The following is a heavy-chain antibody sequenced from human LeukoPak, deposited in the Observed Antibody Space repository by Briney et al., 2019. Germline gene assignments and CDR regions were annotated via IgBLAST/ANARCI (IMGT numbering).Heavy chain of an antibody. CDR2: ISGSGGST. CDR3: ASLAAAGGYYYYYGMDV. J-gene: IGHJ6*02. D-gene: IGHD6-13*01. V-gene: IGHV3-23*01. CDR1: GFTFSSYA. Sequence: GGSLRLSWAASGFTFSSYAMSWVRQAPGKGLEWVSAISGSGGSTYYADSVKGRFTISRDNSKNTLYLQMNSLRAEDTAVYYCASLAAAGGYYYYYGMDVWGQGTTVTVSS.